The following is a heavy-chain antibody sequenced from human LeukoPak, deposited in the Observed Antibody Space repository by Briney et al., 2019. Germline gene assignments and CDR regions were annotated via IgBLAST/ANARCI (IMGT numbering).Heavy chain of an antibody. CDR3: ASGRPLGFDY. J-gene: IGHJ4*02. V-gene: IGHV4-59*01. D-gene: IGHD1-26*01. Sequence: SETLSLTCTVSGDSISSYYWTWIRQPPGKGLEWIGYIYYSGTTNYNPSLKSRVTISIDTSKNQFSLKLSSVTAADTAVYYCASGRPLGFDYWGQGILVTVSS. CDR2: IYYSGTT. CDR1: GDSISSYY.